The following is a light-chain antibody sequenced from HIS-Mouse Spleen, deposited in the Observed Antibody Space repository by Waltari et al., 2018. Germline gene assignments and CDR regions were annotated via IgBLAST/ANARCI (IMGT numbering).Light chain of an antibody. CDR2: EDS. V-gene: IGLV3-10*01. J-gene: IGLJ2*01. CDR3: YSTDSSGNHRV. CDR1: ELPKNY. Sequence: SYELTQPPSVSVSPGQTARMTCTGDELPKNYCNWYQQKSGQAPVLVIYEDSKRPSGIPERFSGSSSGTMATLTISGAQVEDEADYYCYSTDSSGNHRVFGGGTKLTVL.